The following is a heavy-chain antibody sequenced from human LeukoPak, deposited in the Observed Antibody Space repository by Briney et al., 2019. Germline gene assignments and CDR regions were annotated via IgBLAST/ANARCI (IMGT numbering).Heavy chain of an antibody. Sequence: GGSLRLSCAASGFTVSSHYMNWVRQAPGKGLEWVSVIYSGGSTYYADSVKGRFTISRDNSKNTLYLQMNSLRAEDTAVYYCAREAPAYYYDSSGYHDAFDIWGQGTMVTVSS. V-gene: IGHV3-66*01. CDR2: IYSGGST. CDR3: AREAPAYYYDSSGYHDAFDI. CDR1: GFTVSSHY. D-gene: IGHD3-22*01. J-gene: IGHJ3*02.